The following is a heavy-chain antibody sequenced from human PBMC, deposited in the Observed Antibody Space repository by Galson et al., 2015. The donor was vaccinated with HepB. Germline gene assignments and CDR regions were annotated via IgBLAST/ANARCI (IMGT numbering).Heavy chain of an antibody. Sequence: SVKVSCKASGYTFTSYGISWVRQAPGQGLEWMGWISAYNGNTNYAQKLQGRVTMTTDTSTSTAYMELRSLRSDDTAVYYCARQEVGGYDLDYYYYYGMDIWGHGTTVTVSS. D-gene: IGHD5-12*01. CDR1: GYTFTSYG. CDR3: ARQEVGGYDLDYYYYYGMDI. V-gene: IGHV1-18*04. CDR2: ISAYNGNT. J-gene: IGHJ6*02.